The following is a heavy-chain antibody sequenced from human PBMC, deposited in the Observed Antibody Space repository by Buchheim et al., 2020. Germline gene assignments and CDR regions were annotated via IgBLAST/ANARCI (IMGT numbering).Heavy chain of an antibody. Sequence: QLQLQESGPGLVKPSETLSLTCTVSGDSISSTSYYWGWVRQPPGKGLEWIGNIYYSGSTYYTPSLRGRVTISVDTSKYQFSLRRTSVTAADTAVYYCARQLSVTGTRSQFDYWGQGTL. CDR3: ARQLSVTGTRSQFDY. V-gene: IGHV4-39*01. CDR1: GDSISSTSYY. CDR2: IYYSGST. J-gene: IGHJ4*02. D-gene: IGHD2-21*02.